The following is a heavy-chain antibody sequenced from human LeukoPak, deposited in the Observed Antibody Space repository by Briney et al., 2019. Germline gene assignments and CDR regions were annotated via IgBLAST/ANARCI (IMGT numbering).Heavy chain of an antibody. J-gene: IGHJ4*02. CDR1: GYTFTGYY. V-gene: IGHV1-18*04. CDR3: ARAYSSGWYSLDY. CDR2: ISAYNGNT. D-gene: IGHD6-19*01. Sequence: ASVKVSCKASGYTFTGYYMHWVRQAPGQGLEWMGWISAYNGNTNYAQKLQGRVTMTTDTSTSTAYMELRSLRSDDTAVYYCARAYSSGWYSLDYWGQGTLVTVSS.